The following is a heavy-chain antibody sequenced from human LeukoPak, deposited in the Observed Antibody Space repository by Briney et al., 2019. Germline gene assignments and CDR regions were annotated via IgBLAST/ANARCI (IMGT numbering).Heavy chain of an antibody. CDR1: GGSISSGSYY. V-gene: IGHV4-61*02. CDR2: IYTSGST. Sequence: SETLSLTCTVSGGSISSGSYYWSWIRQPAGKGLEWIGRIYTSGSTNYNPSLKSRVTISVDTSKNQFSLKLSSVTAADTAVYYCSRDQVGIAAAGGFDYWGQGTLVTVSS. CDR3: SRDQVGIAAAGGFDY. D-gene: IGHD6-13*01. J-gene: IGHJ4*02.